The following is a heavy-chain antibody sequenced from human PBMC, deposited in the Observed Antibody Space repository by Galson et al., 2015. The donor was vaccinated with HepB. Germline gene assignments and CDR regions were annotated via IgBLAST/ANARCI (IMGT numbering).Heavy chain of an antibody. CDR1: GGSLSSHY. D-gene: IGHD3-22*01. CDR2: VYNSGRT. CDR3: ARDSTYYYDSSAYSVAFDI. J-gene: IGHJ3*02. Sequence: ETLSLTCSVSGGSLSSHYWNWIRQPPGKGLEWIGYVYNSGRTNYNPSLKSRVTLSVDTYKNQFSLELSSVTAADTAVYYCARDSTYYYDSSAYSVAFDIWGQGTMVTVSS. V-gene: IGHV4-59*11.